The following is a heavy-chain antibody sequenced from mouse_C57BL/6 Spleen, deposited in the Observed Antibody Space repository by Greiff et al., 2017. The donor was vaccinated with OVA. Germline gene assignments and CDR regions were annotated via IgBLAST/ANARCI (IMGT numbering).Heavy chain of an antibody. CDR3: ASGDGSRFAY. D-gene: IGHD1-1*01. CDR1: GYSITSGYY. CDR2: ISYDGSN. V-gene: IGHV3-6*01. Sequence: DVKLQESGPGLVKPSQSLSLTCSVTGYSITSGYYWNWIRQFPGNKLEWMGYISYDGSNNYNPSLKNRISITRDTSKNQFFLKLNSVTTEDTATYYCASGDGSRFAYWGQGTLVTVSA. J-gene: IGHJ3*01.